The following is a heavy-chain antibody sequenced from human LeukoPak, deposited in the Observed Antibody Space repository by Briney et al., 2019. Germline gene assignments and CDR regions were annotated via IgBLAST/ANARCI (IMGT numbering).Heavy chain of an antibody. CDR2: ISYDGSNK. CDR3: ARDYLVGASFDY. J-gene: IGHJ4*02. CDR1: GFXFSSYA. D-gene: IGHD1-26*01. V-gene: IGHV3-30-3*01. Sequence: GRSLRLSCAASGFXFSSYAMHWVRQAPGKGLEWVAVISYDGSNKYYADSVKGRFTISRDNSKNTLYLQMNSLRAEDTAVYYCARDYLVGASFDYWGQGTLVTVSS.